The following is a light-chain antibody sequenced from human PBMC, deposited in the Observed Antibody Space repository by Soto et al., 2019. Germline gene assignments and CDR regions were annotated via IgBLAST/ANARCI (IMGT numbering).Light chain of an antibody. Sequence: QAVVTQEPSLTLSPGGTVTLTCGSSPGTVTSGHYPYWFQQKPGQAPRTLIYDTSSKHSWTPARFSGSLLGGKAALPLSGAQPEDEAEYYCLRLYSDARRRVFGGGTKLTVL. V-gene: IGLV7-46*01. CDR1: PGTVTSGHY. J-gene: IGLJ2*01. CDR3: LRLYSDARRRV. CDR2: DTS.